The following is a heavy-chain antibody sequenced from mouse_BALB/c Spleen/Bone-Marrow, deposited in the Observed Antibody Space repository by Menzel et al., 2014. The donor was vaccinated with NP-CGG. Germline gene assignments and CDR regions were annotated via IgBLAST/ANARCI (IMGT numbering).Heavy chain of an antibody. J-gene: IGHJ3*01. D-gene: IGHD2-2*01. CDR2: ISSGGPYT. CDR1: GFPFSRYD. Sequence: EVHLVESGGGLVKPGGSLKLSCAASGFPFSRYDMSWVRQTPEKRPEWVATISSGGPYTYYPVSVKGRFTISRDNARNTLYLQMSGLRSEDTALYYCARQDGYDGTWFAYWGQGTLVTVSA. V-gene: IGHV5-9*02. CDR3: ARQDGYDGTWFAY.